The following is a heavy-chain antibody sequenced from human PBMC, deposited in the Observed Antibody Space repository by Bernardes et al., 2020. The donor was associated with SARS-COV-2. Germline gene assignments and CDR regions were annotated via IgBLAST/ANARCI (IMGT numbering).Heavy chain of an antibody. CDR1: GGSISSHTYC. V-gene: IGHV4-39*01. D-gene: IGHD3-10*01. CDR2: LCYSGTT. J-gene: IGHJ3*02. CDR3: ARHNFPKAGGGTFDI. Sequence: SETLSLTCSVSGGSISSHTYCWGWIRQPPGKGLEWIGSLCYSGTTSNNPSLTSRVTISVDTAKNQLSLKLSSVTAADTAVYYGARHNFPKAGGGTFDIWGQATMVTVSS.